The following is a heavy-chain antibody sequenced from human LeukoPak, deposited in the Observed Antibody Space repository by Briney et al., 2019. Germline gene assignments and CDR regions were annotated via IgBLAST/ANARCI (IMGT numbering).Heavy chain of an antibody. D-gene: IGHD5-18*01. CDR3: ARASPPNVDTDV. V-gene: IGHV1-69*04. CDR2: IIPILGIA. Sequence: SVEVSCKASGGTFSSYAISWVRQAPGQGLEWMGRIIPILGIANYAQKFQGRVTITADKSTSTAYMELSSLRSEDTAVYYCARASPPNVDTDVWGQGTTVTVSS. CDR1: GGTFSSYA. J-gene: IGHJ6*02.